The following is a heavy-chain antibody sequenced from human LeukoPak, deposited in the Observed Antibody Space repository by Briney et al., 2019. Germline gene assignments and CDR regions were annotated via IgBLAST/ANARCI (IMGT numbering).Heavy chain of an antibody. CDR3: ARDGLTGSNAFDI. V-gene: IGHV3-48*03. J-gene: IGHJ3*02. CDR2: ISSSGSTI. D-gene: IGHD3-9*01. Sequence: GGSLRLSCAASGFTFSSYGMHWVRQAPGKGLEWVSYISSSGSTIYYADSVKGRFTISRDNAKNSLYLQMNSLRAEDTAVYYCARDGLTGSNAFDIWGQGTMVTVSS. CDR1: GFTFSSYG.